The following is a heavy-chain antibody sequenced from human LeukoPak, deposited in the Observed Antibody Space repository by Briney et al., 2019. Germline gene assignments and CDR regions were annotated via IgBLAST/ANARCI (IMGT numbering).Heavy chain of an antibody. Sequence: SVKVSCKASGGTFSSYAISWVRQAPGQGLEWMGRIIPILGIANYAQKFQGRVTITADKSTSTAYMELSSLRSEDTAVYYCARASLGIAVAGSHWFDPWGQGTLVTVSS. CDR1: GGTFSSYA. CDR2: IIPILGIA. D-gene: IGHD6-19*01. V-gene: IGHV1-69*04. J-gene: IGHJ5*02. CDR3: ARASLGIAVAGSHWFDP.